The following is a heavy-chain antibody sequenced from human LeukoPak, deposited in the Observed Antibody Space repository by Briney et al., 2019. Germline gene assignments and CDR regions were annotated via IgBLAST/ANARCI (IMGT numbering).Heavy chain of an antibody. Sequence: SETLSLTCTVSGGSISSSSYYWGWIRQPPGKGLEWIGSIYYSGSTYYNPSLKSRVTISVDTSKNQFSLKLSSVTPDDTAVYFCARQLVAPPPKYYYYMDVWGKGTTVTVSS. V-gene: IGHV4-39*01. CDR1: GGSISSSSYY. D-gene: IGHD2-21*01. CDR2: IYYSGST. J-gene: IGHJ6*03. CDR3: ARQLVAPPPKYYYYMDV.